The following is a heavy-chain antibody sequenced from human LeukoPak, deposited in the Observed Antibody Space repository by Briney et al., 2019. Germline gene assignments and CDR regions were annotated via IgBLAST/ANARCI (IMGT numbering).Heavy chain of an antibody. Sequence: GRSLRLSCTASGVTLSNYAMHWVRRPPGRGLEWVAVISFDGTNKYYGDSVEGRFSVSRDNSKNTLYLQMNSLRPDDMAMYYCATDYGDYEPIDYWGQGTLVTVSS. D-gene: IGHD4-17*01. CDR1: GVTLSNYA. V-gene: IGHV3-30*04. CDR2: ISFDGTNK. J-gene: IGHJ4*02. CDR3: ATDYGDYEPIDY.